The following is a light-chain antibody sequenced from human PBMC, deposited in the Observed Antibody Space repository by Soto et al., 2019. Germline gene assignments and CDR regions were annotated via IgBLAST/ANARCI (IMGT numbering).Light chain of an antibody. CDR2: RAS. Sequence: DIVWTESPGTMSLSPGERATLSCRASQSVSSSYLAWYQQKPGQAPKVLLYRASIRATGIPDRFTGSGSGTDVTLTISRLEQEDVAVYYCQQSGSSTLTFGGGTKVDIK. CDR1: QSVSSSY. J-gene: IGKJ4*01. CDR3: QQSGSSTLT. V-gene: IGKV3-20*01.